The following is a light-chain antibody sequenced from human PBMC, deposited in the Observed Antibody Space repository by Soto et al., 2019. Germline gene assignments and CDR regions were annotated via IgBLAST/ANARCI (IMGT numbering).Light chain of an antibody. CDR3: ATWDDSLRGVL. CDR2: ANS. V-gene: IGLV1-47*01. CDR1: RPNIGSNY. Sequence: QSVLTQPPSASGTPGQRVTISCSGSRPNIGSNYAYWYRQLPGTAPKLLIYANSQRPSGVPDRFSGSKSGTSASLAISGLRSEDEADYYCATWDDSLRGVLFGGGTKLTVL. J-gene: IGLJ2*01.